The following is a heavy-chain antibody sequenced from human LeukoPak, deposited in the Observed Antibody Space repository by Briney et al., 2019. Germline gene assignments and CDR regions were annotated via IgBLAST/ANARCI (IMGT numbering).Heavy chain of an antibody. D-gene: IGHD5-24*01. J-gene: IGHJ4*02. CDR3: ARGDGYNFFDY. V-gene: IGHV3-53*01. CDR1: AFNFRIYA. Sequence: GGSLRLSCVASAFNFRIYAMNWVRLAPGKGLEWVSVFYVGGATYYADSVKGRFTISRDNSENTLYLQMKSLRAEDTAVYYCARGDGYNFFDYWGQGTLVTVSS. CDR2: FYVGGAT.